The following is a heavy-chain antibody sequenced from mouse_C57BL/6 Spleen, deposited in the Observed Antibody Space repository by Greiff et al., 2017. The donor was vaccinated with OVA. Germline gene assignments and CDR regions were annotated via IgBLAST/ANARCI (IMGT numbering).Heavy chain of an antibody. J-gene: IGHJ4*01. V-gene: IGHV1-4*01. CDR3: VRGGDAMGC. CDR1: GYTFTSYT. CDR2: INPSSGYT. Sequence: QVQLQQSGAELARPGASVKMSCKASGYTFTSYTMHWVKQRPGQGLEWIGYINPSSGYTKYNQKFKDKAKLNAEKSSSTAYMQLRSLTSEDSAVYFCVRGGDAMGCRGQGTSVTASS.